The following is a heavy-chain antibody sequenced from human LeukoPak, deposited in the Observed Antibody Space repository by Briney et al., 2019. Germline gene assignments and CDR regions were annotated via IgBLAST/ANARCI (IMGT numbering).Heavy chain of an antibody. CDR1: GYTFTSHS. D-gene: IGHD1-26*01. J-gene: IGHJ4*02. Sequence: ASVKVSCKASGYTFTSHSISWVRQAPGQGLEWMGVINPTGGSTTYAQKFQGRVTITRDRSTTTVYMELSSLRSEDTAVYYCARDPSGSWQWFDYWGQGTLVTVSS. CDR3: ARDPSGSWQWFDY. V-gene: IGHV1-46*01. CDR2: INPTGGST.